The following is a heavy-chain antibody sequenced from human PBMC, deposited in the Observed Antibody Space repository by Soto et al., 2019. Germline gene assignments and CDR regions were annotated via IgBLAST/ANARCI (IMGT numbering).Heavy chain of an antibody. D-gene: IGHD3-22*01. V-gene: IGHV3-33*06. J-gene: IGHJ4*02. Sequence: PGGSLRLSCAASGFTFSSYGMHWVRQAPGKGLEWVAVIWYDGSNKYYADSVKGRFTISRDNSKNTLYLQMNSLRAEDTAVYYCAKDYDSSEGYFDYWGQGTLVTVSS. CDR3: AKDYDSSEGYFDY. CDR1: GFTFSSYG. CDR2: IWYDGSNK.